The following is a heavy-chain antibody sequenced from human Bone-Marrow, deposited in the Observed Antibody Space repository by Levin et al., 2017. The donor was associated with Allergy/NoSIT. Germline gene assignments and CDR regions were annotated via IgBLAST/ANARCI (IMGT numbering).Heavy chain of an antibody. CDR2: ISEDASET. J-gene: IGHJ4*02. V-gene: IGHV3-30*18. CDR1: GFTFSGYG. CDR3: AKETRVGYTALSLGFDY. D-gene: IGHD2-8*02. Sequence: GESLKISCAASGFTFSGYGMHWVRQAPGKGLEWVAVISEDASETYYAESVKGRFTVSRDNSKNTLFLQMNSLRREDTAVYYCAKETRVGYTALSLGFDYWGQGTPVTVSS.